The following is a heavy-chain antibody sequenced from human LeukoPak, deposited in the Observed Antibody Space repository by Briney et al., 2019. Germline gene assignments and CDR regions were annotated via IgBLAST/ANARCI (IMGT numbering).Heavy chain of an antibody. D-gene: IGHD1-26*01. CDR2: ISAYNGNT. CDR3: ARAAYSGRSPYYFDY. J-gene: IGHJ4*02. V-gene: IGHV1-18*01. CDR1: GYTFTSYG. Sequence: GASVKVSCKASGYTFTSYGLSWVRQAPGQGLEWMGWISAYNGNTNYAQKLQGRVTLTTDTSTSTAYMELRSLRSGDTAVYYCARAAYSGRSPYYFDYWGQGTLVTVSS.